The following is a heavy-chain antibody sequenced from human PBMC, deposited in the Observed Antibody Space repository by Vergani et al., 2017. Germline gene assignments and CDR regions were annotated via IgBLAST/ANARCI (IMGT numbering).Heavy chain of an antibody. CDR2: IYPGQSEV. J-gene: IGHJ3*01. D-gene: IGHD3-10*01. Sequence: EKQLVQSGSETKKPGESLKISCPAFGYIFSNFLIGLVRQRPGRGLEWMGIIYPGQSEVKSNPIFRGQVIFSVDTSVNTAYRQWRRLQASDTATYFCASGGDGSENGGALQLWGQGTNITVSS. CDR3: ASGGDGSENGGALQL. CDR1: GYIFSNFL. V-gene: IGHV5-51*01.